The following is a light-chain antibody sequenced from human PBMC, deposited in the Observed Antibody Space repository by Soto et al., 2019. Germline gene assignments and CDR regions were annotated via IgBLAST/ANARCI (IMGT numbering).Light chain of an antibody. CDR2: KAS. Sequence: DIQMTQSPSTLSASVGDRVTITCRASQSISGWLDWYQQKPGKAPNLLIYKASNLQSAVTSRFSGSGSGTEFTLTIISLQLDDFATYYCQQYNSYPYTFVQGTKLQL. J-gene: IGKJ2*01. CDR3: QQYNSYPYT. CDR1: QSISGW. V-gene: IGKV1-5*03.